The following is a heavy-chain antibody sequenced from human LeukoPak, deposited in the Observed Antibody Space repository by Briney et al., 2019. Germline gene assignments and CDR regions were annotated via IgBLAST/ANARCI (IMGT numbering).Heavy chain of an antibody. D-gene: IGHD3-3*01. CDR1: GFTFSSYG. V-gene: IGHV3-33*01. CDR2: IWYDGSNK. J-gene: IGHJ4*02. Sequence: PGGSLRLSCAASGFTFSSYGMHWVRQAPGKGLEWVAVIWYDGSNKYYADSVKGRFTISRDNSKNTLYLQMNSLRAEDTAVYYCASQYDFWSGWLFWGQGTLVTVSS. CDR3: ASQYDFWSGWLF.